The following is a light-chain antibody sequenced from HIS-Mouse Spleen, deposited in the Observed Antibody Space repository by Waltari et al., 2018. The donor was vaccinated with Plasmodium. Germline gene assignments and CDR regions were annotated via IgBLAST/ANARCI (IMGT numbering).Light chain of an antibody. CDR3: QQYYSTLTWT. CDR2: WAS. CDR1: QSVLYSSNNKNY. J-gene: IGKJ1*01. Sequence: SLAVSLGERATINCKSSQSVLYSSNNKNYLAWYQQKPGQPPKLLIYWASTRASRVSDRFSGSGSGTDFTLTISSLQAEDVAVYYCQQYYSTLTWTFGQGTKVEIK. V-gene: IGKV4-1*01.